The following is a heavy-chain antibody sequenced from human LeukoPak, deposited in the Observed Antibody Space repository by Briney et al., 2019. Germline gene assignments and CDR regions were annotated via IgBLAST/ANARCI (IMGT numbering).Heavy chain of an antibody. CDR3: AKVPPAIVVVVAATPEVYFDY. V-gene: IGHV3-23*01. Sequence: GGSLRLSCAASGFTFSSYAMSWVSQAPGKGLEWVSAISGSGGSTYYADSVKGRFTISRDNSKNTLYLQMNSLRAEDTAVYYCAKVPPAIVVVVAATPEVYFDYWGQGTLVTVSS. D-gene: IGHD2-15*01. CDR1: GFTFSSYA. CDR2: ISGSGGST. J-gene: IGHJ4*02.